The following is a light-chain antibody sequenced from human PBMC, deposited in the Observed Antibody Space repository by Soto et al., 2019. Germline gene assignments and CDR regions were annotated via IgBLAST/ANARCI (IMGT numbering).Light chain of an antibody. CDR1: QSVSNSY. CDR2: GAS. J-gene: IGKJ5*01. CDR3: HQRSNWPPDT. V-gene: IGKV3-11*01. Sequence: EIVWTQSPGTLSLSPGERATLSCRSSQSVSNSYLAWYQQKPGQAPRLLMYGASNRATGIPARFSGSGSGTDFTLTISSLEPEDFAVYYCHQRSNWPPDTFGQGTRLEIK.